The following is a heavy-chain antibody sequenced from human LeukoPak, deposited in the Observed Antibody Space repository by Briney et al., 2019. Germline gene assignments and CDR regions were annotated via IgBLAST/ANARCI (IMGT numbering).Heavy chain of an antibody. J-gene: IGHJ4*02. V-gene: IGHV3-7*01. CDR3: ARRAARY. D-gene: IGHD6-25*01. CDR1: GFTFSRYW. Sequence: GGSLRLSCEAAGFTFSRYWMSWVRQAPGKGLEWVANIKQDGSEKYYVDSVKGRFTISRDNAKNSLYLQMNSLRAEDTAVYYCARRAARYWGQGTLVTVSS. CDR2: IKQDGSEK.